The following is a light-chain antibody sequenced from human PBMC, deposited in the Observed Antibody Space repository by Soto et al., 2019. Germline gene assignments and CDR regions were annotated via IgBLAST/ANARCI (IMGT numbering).Light chain of an antibody. V-gene: IGKV1-12*01. Sequence: ASTLQSGVPSRFSGSGSGTDFTLTISRLQPEDFATYYCQKANSFPHTCGQGTRLEIK. CDR3: QKANSFPHT. CDR2: AS. J-gene: IGKJ5*01.